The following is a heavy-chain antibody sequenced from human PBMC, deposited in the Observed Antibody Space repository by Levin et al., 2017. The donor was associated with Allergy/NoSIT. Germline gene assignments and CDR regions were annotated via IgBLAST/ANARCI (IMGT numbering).Heavy chain of an antibody. J-gene: IGHJ4*02. Sequence: PSETLSLTCTVSGGSISSGGYYWSWIRQHPGKGLEWIGYIYYSGSTYYNPSLKSRVTISVDTSKNQFSLKLSSVTAADTAVYYCARGYCSSTSCYTDYFDYWGQGTLVTVSS. D-gene: IGHD2-2*02. V-gene: IGHV4-31*03. CDR2: IYYSGST. CDR1: GGSISSGGYY. CDR3: ARGYCSSTSCYTDYFDY.